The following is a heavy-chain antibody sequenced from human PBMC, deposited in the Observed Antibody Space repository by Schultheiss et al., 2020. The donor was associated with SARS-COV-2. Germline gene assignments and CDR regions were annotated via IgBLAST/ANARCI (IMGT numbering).Heavy chain of an antibody. CDR1: GFTFSDYY. Sequence: GGSLRLSCAASGFTFSDYYMSWIRQAPGKGLEWISYIISSGSSMKYADSVRGRFTISRDNAKNSLYLQMNSLRAEDTAVYYCARARRIELELLEYWGQGTLVTVSS. CDR2: IISSGSSM. V-gene: IGHV3-11*01. CDR3: ARARRIELELLEY. D-gene: IGHD1-7*01. J-gene: IGHJ4*02.